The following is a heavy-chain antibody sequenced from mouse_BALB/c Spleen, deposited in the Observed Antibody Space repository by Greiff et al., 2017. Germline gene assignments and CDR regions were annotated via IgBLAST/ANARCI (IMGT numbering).Heavy chain of an antibody. J-gene: IGHJ4*01. Sequence: EVKLVESGGGLVKPGGSLKLSCAASGFTFSDYYMYWVRQTPEKRLEWVATISDGGSYTYYPDSVKGRFTISRDNAKNNLYLQMSSLKSEDTAMYYCARDIYYGSRDAMDYWGQGTSVTVSS. CDR3: ARDIYYGSRDAMDY. D-gene: IGHD1-1*01. CDR2: ISDGGSYT. V-gene: IGHV5-4*02. CDR1: GFTFSDYY.